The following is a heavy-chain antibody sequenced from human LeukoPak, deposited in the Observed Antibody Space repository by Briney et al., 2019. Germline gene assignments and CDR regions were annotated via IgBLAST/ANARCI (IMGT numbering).Heavy chain of an antibody. J-gene: IGHJ2*01. D-gene: IGHD3-22*01. CDR3: ARAPYDSSAHRYWYFDL. CDR2: ISSSGSTI. Sequence: PGGSLRLSCAASGFTFSSYWMSWIRQAPGKGLEWVSYISSSGSTIYYADSVKGRFTISRDNAKNSLYLQMNSLRAEDTAVYYCARAPYDSSAHRYWYFDLWGRGTLVTVSS. V-gene: IGHV3-11*01. CDR1: GFTFSSYW.